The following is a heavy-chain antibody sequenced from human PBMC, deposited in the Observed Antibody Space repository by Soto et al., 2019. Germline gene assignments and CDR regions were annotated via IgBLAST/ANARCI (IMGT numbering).Heavy chain of an antibody. CDR1: GYTLISYG. J-gene: IGHJ5*02. Sequence: QVQLVQSGPEVKKPGASVKVSCKASGYTLISYGVSWVRQAPGQGLEWMGWISGYSGNTNYAQKFQGRVTMTRDTATNTAYMELRSLTSDETAVYYCVSWGGMTLFGELIENWFDPWGQGTLVTVSS. V-gene: IGHV1-18*04. CDR3: VSWGGMTLFGELIENWFDP. CDR2: ISGYSGNT. D-gene: IGHD3-3*01.